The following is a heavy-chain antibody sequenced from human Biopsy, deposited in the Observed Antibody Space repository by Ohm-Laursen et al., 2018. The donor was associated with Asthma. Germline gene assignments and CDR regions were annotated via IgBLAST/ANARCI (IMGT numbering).Heavy chain of an antibody. CDR1: GDSISTTNY. CDR3: ARHWSGNGWQDMYNYFDP. D-gene: IGHD6-19*01. CDR2: VYYSGTS. Sequence: SDTLSLTCSVSGDSISTTNYWSWIRQPPGKRLEWIGSVYYSGTSYYNPSLKGRLTISVDTSKNQFSLNLGSVTAADTAAYYCARHWSGNGWQDMYNYFDPWGRGTLVTVSS. J-gene: IGHJ5*02. V-gene: IGHV4-39*01.